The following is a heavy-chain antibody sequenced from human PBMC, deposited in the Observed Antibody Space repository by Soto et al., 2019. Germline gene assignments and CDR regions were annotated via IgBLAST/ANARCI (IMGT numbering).Heavy chain of an antibody. CDR2: IYWDDAK. D-gene: IGHD3-10*01. V-gene: IGHV2-5*02. CDR3: AQRLIYYGLGGERANYFDH. CDR1: GFSLSTTGVA. Sequence: QITLKEAGPTLVRPTQTLTLTCTISGFSLSTTGVAVRWIRQPPGKALELLAFIYWDDAKRYSPSLKSRLTITNDTPKNEVSLTTPNMDPVDPATYFCAQRLIYYGLGGERANYFDHWGQGTLVTVSS. J-gene: IGHJ4*02.